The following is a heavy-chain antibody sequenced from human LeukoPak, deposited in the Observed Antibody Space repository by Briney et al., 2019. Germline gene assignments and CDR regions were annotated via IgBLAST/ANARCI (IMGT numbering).Heavy chain of an antibody. CDR3: ARDPTVMTLGGYFDS. V-gene: IGHV4-39*07. D-gene: IGHD4-23*01. CDR1: GGSVSSASDF. J-gene: IGHJ4*02. Sequence: SETLSLTCTVSGGSVSSASDFWGWTRQPPGEGLEWIGTIYYSETTYYNASLKSRVSISLHTSKNQCSLKLSSVNAAGTAVDYRARDPTVMTLGGYFDSWGQGTRVTVSS. CDR2: IYYSETT.